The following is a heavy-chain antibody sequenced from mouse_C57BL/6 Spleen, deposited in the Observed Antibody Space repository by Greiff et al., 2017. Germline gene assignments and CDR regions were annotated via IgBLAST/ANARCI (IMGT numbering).Heavy chain of an antibody. CDR3: ARASGPYFDY. D-gene: IGHD3-1*01. Sequence: VKLMESGAELVRPGTSVKVSCKASGYAFTNYLIEWVKQRPGKGLEWIGVMNPGSGGTNYNEKIKGKATLTADKSSSTAYMQLSSLTSEDSAVYFCARASGPYFDYWGQGTTLTVSS. V-gene: IGHV1-54*01. CDR1: GYAFTNYL. J-gene: IGHJ2*01. CDR2: MNPGSGGT.